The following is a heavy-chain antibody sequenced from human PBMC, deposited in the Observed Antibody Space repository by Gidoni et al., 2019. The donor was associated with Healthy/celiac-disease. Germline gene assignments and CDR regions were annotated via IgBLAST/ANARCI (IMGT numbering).Heavy chain of an antibody. CDR3: ARRGSSWYEGGDWFDP. D-gene: IGHD6-13*01. Sequence: EVQLVQSGAEVKKPGESLRISCKGSGYSFTSYWISWVRQMPGKGLEWMGRIDPSDSYTNYSPSFQGHVTISADKSISTAYLQWSSLKASDTAMYYCARRGSSWYEGGDWFDPWGQGTLVTVSS. CDR2: IDPSDSYT. V-gene: IGHV5-10-1*03. J-gene: IGHJ5*02. CDR1: GYSFTSYW.